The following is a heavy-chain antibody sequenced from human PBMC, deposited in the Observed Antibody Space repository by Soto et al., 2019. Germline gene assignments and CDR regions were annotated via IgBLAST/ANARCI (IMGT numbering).Heavy chain of an antibody. CDR3: ARVTDSSGWLNWVDP. V-gene: IGHV4-61*01. Sequence: TSENLSLTCTVSGGSVSSGSYYWSWIRQPPGKGLEWIGYIYYSGSTNYNPSLKSRVTISVDTSKNQFSLKLSSVTAADTAVYYCARVTDSSGWLNWVDPWGQGTLVTVSS. J-gene: IGHJ5*02. D-gene: IGHD6-19*01. CDR1: GGSVSSGSYY. CDR2: IYYSGST.